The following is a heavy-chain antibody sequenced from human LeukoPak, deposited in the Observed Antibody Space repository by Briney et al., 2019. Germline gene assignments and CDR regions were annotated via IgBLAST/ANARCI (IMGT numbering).Heavy chain of an antibody. Sequence: ASVKVSCKASGYTFTGYYMHWVRQAPGRGLEWMGWINPNSGGTNYAQKFQGWVTMTRDTSISTAYMELSRLRSDDTAVYYCARDATYSSSSNYFDYWGQGTLVTVSS. CDR2: INPNSGGT. CDR3: ARDATYSSSSNYFDY. V-gene: IGHV1-2*04. CDR1: GYTFTGYY. D-gene: IGHD6-6*01. J-gene: IGHJ4*02.